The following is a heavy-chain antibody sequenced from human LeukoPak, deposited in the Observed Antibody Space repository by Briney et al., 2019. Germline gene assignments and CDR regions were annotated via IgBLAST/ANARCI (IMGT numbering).Heavy chain of an antibody. Sequence: PGGSLRLSCAASGFTFSDYWMHWVRRTPEKGLMWVSKVNSDGSAPQYAESVKGRFTISRDNAKNTLYLQMNSLRAEDTAVYYCARDEYGLGDSWGQGALVTVSS. CDR3: ARDEYGLGDS. J-gene: IGHJ4*02. CDR1: GFTFSDYW. D-gene: IGHD6-6*01. CDR2: VNSDGSAP. V-gene: IGHV3-74*03.